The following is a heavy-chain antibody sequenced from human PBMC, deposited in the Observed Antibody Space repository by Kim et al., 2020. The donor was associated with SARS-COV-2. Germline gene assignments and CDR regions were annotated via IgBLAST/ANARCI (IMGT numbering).Heavy chain of an antibody. CDR2: IYHSGST. J-gene: IGHJ4*02. CDR1: GYSISSGYY. Sequence: SETLSLTRTVSGYSISSGYYWGWIRQPPGKGLEWIGSIYHSGSTYYNPSLKSRVTISVDTSKNQFSLKLSSVTAADTAVYYCARSGYEGSSGWYRYWGQG. CDR3: ARSGYEGSSGWYRY. D-gene: IGHD6-19*01. V-gene: IGHV4-38-2*02.